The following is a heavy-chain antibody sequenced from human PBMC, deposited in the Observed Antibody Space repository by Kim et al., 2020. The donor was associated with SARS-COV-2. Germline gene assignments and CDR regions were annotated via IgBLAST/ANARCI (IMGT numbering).Heavy chain of an antibody. V-gene: IGHV3-23*01. CDR2: IRDSGGST. D-gene: IGHD6-19*01. CDR3: AKVTSGSSGWFEYFQH. J-gene: IGHJ1*01. CDR1: GFIFNNYA. Sequence: GGSLRLSCAASGFIFNNYAMSWVRQAPGKGLEWVSGIRDSGGSTEYADSVKGRFSISRDNSKNTLYLHMESLRAEDTAVYYCAKVTSGSSGWFEYFQHWGQGALVTVSS.